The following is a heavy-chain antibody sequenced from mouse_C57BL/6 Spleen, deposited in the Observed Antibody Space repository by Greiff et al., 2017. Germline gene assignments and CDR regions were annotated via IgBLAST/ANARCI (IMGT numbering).Heavy chain of an antibody. CDR1: GFTFSSYG. CDR3: ARPTAQAFDY. Sequence: EVQLVESGGDLVKPGGSLKLSCAASGFTFSSYGMSWVRQTPDKRLEWVATISSGGSYTYYPDSVKGRFTISRDNAKNTLYLQMSRLKSEDTAMYYCARPTAQAFDYWGQGTTLTVSS. V-gene: IGHV5-6*01. D-gene: IGHD3-2*02. J-gene: IGHJ2*01. CDR2: ISSGGSYT.